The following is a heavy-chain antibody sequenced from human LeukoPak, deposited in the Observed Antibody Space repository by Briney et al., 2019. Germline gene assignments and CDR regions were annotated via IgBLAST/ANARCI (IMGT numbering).Heavy chain of an antibody. CDR3: ARQNFVVVVPAAIGGGWFDP. D-gene: IGHD2-2*02. J-gene: IGHJ5*02. V-gene: IGHV1-69*13. CDR2: IIPIFGTA. CDR1: GGTFSSYA. Sequence: SVKVSCKASGGTFSSYAISWVRQAPGQGLEWMGGIIPIFGTANYAQKFQGRVTITADESTSTAYMELSSLRSEDTAVYYYARQNFVVVVPAAIGGGWFDPWGQGTLVTVSS.